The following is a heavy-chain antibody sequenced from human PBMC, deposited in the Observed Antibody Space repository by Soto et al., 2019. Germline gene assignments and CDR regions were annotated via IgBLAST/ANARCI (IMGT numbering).Heavy chain of an antibody. CDR2: INPNSGGT. J-gene: IGHJ4*02. Sequence: ASVKVSCKASGYTFTGYYMHWVRQAPGQGLEWMGWINPNSGGTNYAQKFQGWVTMTRDTSISTAYMELSRLRSDDTAVYYCAGGDYGGSRYFDYWGQGTLVTVSS. CDR1: GYTFTGYY. D-gene: IGHD4-17*01. CDR3: AGGDYGGSRYFDY. V-gene: IGHV1-2*04.